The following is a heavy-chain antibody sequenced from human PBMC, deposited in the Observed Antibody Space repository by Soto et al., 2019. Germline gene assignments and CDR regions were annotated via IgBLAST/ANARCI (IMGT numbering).Heavy chain of an antibody. Sequence: SETLSLTCTVSGGSISSGGYYWSWIRQHPGKGLEWIGYIYYSGSTYYNPSLKSRVTISVDTSKNQFSLKLSSVTAADTAVYYCARDGGSGSYSWFDPWGQGTLVTVSS. CDR2: IYYSGST. J-gene: IGHJ5*02. CDR1: GGSISSGGYY. D-gene: IGHD3-10*01. CDR3: ARDGGSGSYSWFDP. V-gene: IGHV4-31*03.